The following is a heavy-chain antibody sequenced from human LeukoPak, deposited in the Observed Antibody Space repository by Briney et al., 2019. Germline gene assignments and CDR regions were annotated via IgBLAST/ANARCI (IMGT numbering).Heavy chain of an antibody. CDR2: ISWNSGSI. J-gene: IGHJ4*02. Sequence: GGSLRLSCAASGFTFSNAWMNWVRQAPGKGLEWVSGISWNSGSIGYADSVKGRFTISRDNAKNSLYLQMNSLRAEDTALYYCAKGQDVVVPAAIGYWGQGTLVTVSS. CDR3: AKGQDVVVPAAIGY. V-gene: IGHV3-9*01. CDR1: GFTFSNAW. D-gene: IGHD2-2*01.